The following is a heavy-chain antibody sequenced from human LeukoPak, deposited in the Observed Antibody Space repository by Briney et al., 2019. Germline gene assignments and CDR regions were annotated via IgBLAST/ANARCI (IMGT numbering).Heavy chain of an antibody. CDR3: ARDRTKIKFQH. V-gene: IGHV4-30-4*01. CDR2: IYYSGSP. J-gene: IGHJ1*01. D-gene: IGHD5-24*01. Sequence: PSETLSLTCTVSGGPISSGDYYWSWIRQPPGRGLEWIGYIYYSGSPYYNPSLKSRVTISVDTSKNQFSLKLSSVTAADTAVYYCARDRTKIKFQHWGQGTLVTVSS. CDR1: GGPISSGDYY.